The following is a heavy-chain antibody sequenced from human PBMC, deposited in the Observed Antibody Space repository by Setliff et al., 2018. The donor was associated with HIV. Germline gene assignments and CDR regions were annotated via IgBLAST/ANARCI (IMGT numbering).Heavy chain of an antibody. J-gene: IGHJ6*02. V-gene: IGHV4-4*07. Sequence: PSETLSLTCTVSGGSISYHYWSWIRQPDGKGLEWIGRIYARGGTNYNPSLESRVTMSVDTSMNQFSLRLTSVTAADTAVYYCARRSIVGVTRGFYYYGLDVWGQGTTVTVSS. CDR2: IYARGGT. CDR1: GGSISYHY. D-gene: IGHD1-26*01. CDR3: ARRSIVGVTRGFYYYGLDV.